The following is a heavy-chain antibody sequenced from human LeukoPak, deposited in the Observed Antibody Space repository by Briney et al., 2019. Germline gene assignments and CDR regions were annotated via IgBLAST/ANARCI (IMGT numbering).Heavy chain of an antibody. D-gene: IGHD3-22*01. J-gene: IGHJ5*02. CDR2: IYYSGST. V-gene: IGHV4-59*01. CDR3: ARHRYYYDSSGYYYQP. Sequence: PSETLSLTCTVSGASISSYYWGWIRQPPGKGLEWIGYIYYSGSTNYNPSLKSRVTISVDTSKNQFSLRLSSVTAADTAVYYYARHRYYYDSSGYYYQPWGQGTLVTVSS. CDR1: GASISSYY.